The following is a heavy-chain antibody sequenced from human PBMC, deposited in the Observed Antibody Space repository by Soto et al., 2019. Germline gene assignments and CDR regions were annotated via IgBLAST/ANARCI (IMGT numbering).Heavy chain of an antibody. D-gene: IGHD3-22*01. Sequence: VQLLESGGGLVQPGGSLRLSCAASGFTFSSYAMSWVRQAPGKGLEWVSAISGSGGSTYYADSVKGRFTISRDNSKNTLYLQMNSLRAEDTAVYYCANYYDSSGYPLGYWGQGTLVTVSS. CDR1: GFTFSSYA. J-gene: IGHJ4*02. CDR2: ISGSGGST. CDR3: ANYYDSSGYPLGY. V-gene: IGHV3-23*01.